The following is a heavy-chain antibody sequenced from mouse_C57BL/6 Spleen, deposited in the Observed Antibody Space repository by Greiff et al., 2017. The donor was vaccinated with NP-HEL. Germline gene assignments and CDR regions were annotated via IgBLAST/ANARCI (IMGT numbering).Heavy chain of an antibody. J-gene: IGHJ3*01. Sequence: EVKVEESGGGLVQPGGSMKLSCVASGFTFSNYWMNWVRQSPEKGLEWVAQIRLKSDNYATHYAESVKGRFTISRGDSKSSVYLQMNNLRAEDTGIYYCTEGNGNYPWFAYWGQGTLVTVSA. V-gene: IGHV6-3*01. CDR1: GFTFSNYW. CDR3: TEGNGNYPWFAY. CDR2: IRLKSDNYAT. D-gene: IGHD2-1*01.